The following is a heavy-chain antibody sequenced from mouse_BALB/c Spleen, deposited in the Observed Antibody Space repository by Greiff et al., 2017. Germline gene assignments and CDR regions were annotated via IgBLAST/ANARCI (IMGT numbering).Heavy chain of an antibody. CDR3: ASWITTVGDYAMDY. CDR2: ISYDGSN. Sequence: ESGPGLVKPSQSLSLTCSVTGYSITSGYYWNWIRQFPGNKLEWMGYISYDGSNNYNPSLKNRISITRDTSKNQFFLKLNSVTTEDTATYYCASWITTVGDYAMDYWGQGTSVTVSS. V-gene: IGHV3-6*02. CDR1: GYSITSGYY. D-gene: IGHD1-1*01. J-gene: IGHJ4*01.